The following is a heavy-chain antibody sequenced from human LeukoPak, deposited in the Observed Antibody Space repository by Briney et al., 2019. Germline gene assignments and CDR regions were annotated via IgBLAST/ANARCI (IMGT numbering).Heavy chain of an antibody. J-gene: IGHJ4*02. Sequence: GGSLRLSCAASGFTFSSYSMNGVRQAPGGGLGWGSYISSSSSTIYYAHSVRGRFTISRDNAKNSLYLRLNMLPPEDTAGYYVARDLYADYVLDYWGQGTLVTVSS. V-gene: IGHV3-48*01. CDR3: ARDLYADYVLDY. CDR1: GFTFSSYS. D-gene: IGHD4-17*01. CDR2: ISSSSSTI.